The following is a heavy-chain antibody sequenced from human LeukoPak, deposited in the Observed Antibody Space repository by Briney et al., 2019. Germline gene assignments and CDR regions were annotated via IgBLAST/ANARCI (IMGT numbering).Heavy chain of an antibody. J-gene: IGHJ5*01. CDR3: AREPPRTYGPVSFYNAVDPLDS. CDR1: GSTFSTDA. V-gene: IGHV3-30*04. CDR2: ISDDGSKI. D-gene: IGHD3-10*01. Sequence: PGRSLRLSCAASGSTFSTDAMHWVRQAPGKGLEWVAVISDDGSKIYYADSVKGRFTISRDNSKNTLYLQINSLRHDDTAVYYCAREPPRTYGPVSFYNAVDPLDSWGHGSLVTVSS.